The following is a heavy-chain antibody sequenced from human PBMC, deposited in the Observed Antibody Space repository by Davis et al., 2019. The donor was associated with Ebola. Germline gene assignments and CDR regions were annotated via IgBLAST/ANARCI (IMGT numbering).Heavy chain of an antibody. Sequence: GGSLRLSCATSGFTLSLYGMHWVRQAPGKGLEWVAFIRHDGTNTHYADSVMGRFTIARDNSKNTVYLQASSLSIEDTAVYYCVKGNEVDIWGQGTMVTVSS. J-gene: IGHJ3*02. V-gene: IGHV3-30*02. CDR1: GFTLSLYG. CDR3: VKGNEVDI. CDR2: IRHDGTNT.